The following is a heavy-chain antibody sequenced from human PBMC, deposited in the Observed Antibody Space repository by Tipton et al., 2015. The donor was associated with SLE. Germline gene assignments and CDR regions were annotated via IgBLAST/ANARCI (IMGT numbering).Heavy chain of an antibody. CDR2: ISYDGSNN. CDR1: GFTFSSYA. D-gene: IGHD3-10*01. Sequence: SLRLSCAASGFTFSSYAMHWVRQAPGKGLEWVAVISYDGSNNYYADSVKGRFTISRDNSKNSLYLQMNSLRAEDTAVYYCARETLTYYYGSGSYYNGGYFDYWGQGTLVTVSS. J-gene: IGHJ4*02. V-gene: IGHV3-30-3*01. CDR3: ARETLTYYYGSGSYYNGGYFDY.